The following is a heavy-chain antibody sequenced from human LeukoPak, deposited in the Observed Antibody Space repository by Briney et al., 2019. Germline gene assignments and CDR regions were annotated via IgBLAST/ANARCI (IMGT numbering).Heavy chain of an antibody. CDR2: ISSSSSTI. CDR1: GFTFSSYR. V-gene: IGHV3-48*04. D-gene: IGHD3-16*01. J-gene: IGHJ4*02. CDR3: ARWNAGLAYYFAY. Sequence: PGGSLRLSCAASGFTFSSYRMNWVRQAPGKGLEWVSYISSSSSTIYYADSVKGRFTISRDNSKNSLYLQMSRLTTEDAALYYCARWNAGLAYYFAYWGQGTLVTVSS.